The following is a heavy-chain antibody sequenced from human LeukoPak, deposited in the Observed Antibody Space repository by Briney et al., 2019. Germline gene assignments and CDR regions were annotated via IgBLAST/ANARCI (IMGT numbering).Heavy chain of an antibody. CDR1: GYTFTSYG. J-gene: IGHJ4*02. CDR3: ARARGGGSNPNLNDY. V-gene: IGHV1-18*01. Sequence: ASVKVSCKASGYTFTSYGISWVRQAPGQGLEWMGWISAYYGNTNYAQKLPGRVTMTTDTSTSTDYMELRSLRSDDTAVYYCARARGGGSNPNLNDYWGQGTLVTVSS. CDR2: ISAYYGNT. D-gene: IGHD2-15*01.